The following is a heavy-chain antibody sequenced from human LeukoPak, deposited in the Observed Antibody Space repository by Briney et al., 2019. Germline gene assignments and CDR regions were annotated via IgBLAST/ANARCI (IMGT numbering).Heavy chain of an antibody. CDR3: AKRPRDSSGYYLGAFDM. D-gene: IGHD3-22*01. CDR2: IYASGSAT. V-gene: IGHV3-23*01. J-gene: IGHJ3*02. Sequence: AGGSLRLSCEASGFTFSSYAMTWVRQAPGKGLEWVSGIYASGSATHYADTVKGRFTTSRDNSKNTLYLQMNSLRAEDTAVYYCAKRPRDSSGYYLGAFDMWGQGTMVTVSS. CDR1: GFTFSSYA.